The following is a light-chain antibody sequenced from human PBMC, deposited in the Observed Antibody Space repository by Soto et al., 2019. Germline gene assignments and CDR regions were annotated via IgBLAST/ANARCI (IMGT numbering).Light chain of an antibody. J-gene: IGKJ5*01. Sequence: IQLTQSPSSLSASVGDRVTITCRASQGISSYLAWYQQKPGKAPKLLIYGASTLGGGVLFRFSGSGSGTDFTLIIRSVQPEDFATYYCLQLNSSPITFGQGTRLEIK. CDR3: LQLNSSPIT. CDR1: QGISSY. CDR2: GAS. V-gene: IGKV1-9*01.